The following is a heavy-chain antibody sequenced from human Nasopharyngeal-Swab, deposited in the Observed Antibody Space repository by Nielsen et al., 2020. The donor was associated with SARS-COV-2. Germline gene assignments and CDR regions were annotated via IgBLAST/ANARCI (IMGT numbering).Heavy chain of an antibody. D-gene: IGHD4-23*01. CDR1: GYTFTGYY. J-gene: IGHJ4*02. CDR2: INPNSGGA. CDR3: AKDSAVGFVDY. V-gene: IGHV1-2*06. Sequence: ASVKVSCKASGYTFTGYYMHWVRQAPGQGLEWMGRINPNSGGANYAQQFQGRVTMTRATSISTAYMELSSLRSDDTAVYYCAKDSAVGFVDYWGQGTLVTVSS.